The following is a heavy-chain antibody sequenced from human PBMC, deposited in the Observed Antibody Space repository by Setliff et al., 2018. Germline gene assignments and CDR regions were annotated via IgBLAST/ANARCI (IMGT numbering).Heavy chain of an antibody. CDR3: ARVAPLIADTDTSDF. CDR2: IYYGGST. CDR1: GGSISDYY. J-gene: IGHJ4*02. Sequence: SETLSLTCTVSGGSISDYYWSWIRQAPGKGLEWIGYIYYGGSTNYNPSLNSRVAISVDTSENQFSLRLNSVTAADTAVYYCARVAPLIADTDTSDFWGQGTLVTVSS. V-gene: IGHV4-59*01. D-gene: IGHD3-16*01.